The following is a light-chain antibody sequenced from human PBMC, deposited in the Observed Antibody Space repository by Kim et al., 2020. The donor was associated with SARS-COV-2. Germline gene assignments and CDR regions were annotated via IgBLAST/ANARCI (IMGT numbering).Light chain of an antibody. Sequence: CPLTSGYSNPKGDWYQQRPGKGPRFVMRVGTGGIVGSKGDGIPDRFSVLGSGLNRYLTIKNIQEEDESDYHCGADHGSGSNFVVVFGGGTQLTVL. V-gene: IGLV9-49*01. CDR3: GADHGSGSNFVVV. CDR1: SGYSNPK. J-gene: IGLJ2*01. CDR2: VGTGGIVG.